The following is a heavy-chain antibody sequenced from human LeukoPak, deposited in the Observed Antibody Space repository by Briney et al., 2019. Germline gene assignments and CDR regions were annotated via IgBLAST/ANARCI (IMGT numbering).Heavy chain of an antibody. J-gene: IGHJ4*02. CDR2: ISSSSSYI. V-gene: IGHV3-21*01. D-gene: IGHD2-2*01. CDR3: ARDARKSGYCSSTSCYPDFDY. CDR1: GFTFSSYS. Sequence: PGGSLRLSCAASGFTFSSYSMNWVRQAPGKGLEWVSSISSSSSYIYYADSVEGRFTISRDNAKNSLYLQMNSLRAEDTAVYYCARDARKSGYCSSTSCYPDFDYWGQGTLVTVSS.